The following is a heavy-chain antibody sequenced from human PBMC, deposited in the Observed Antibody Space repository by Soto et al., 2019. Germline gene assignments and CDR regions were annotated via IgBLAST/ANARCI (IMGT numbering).Heavy chain of an antibody. J-gene: IGHJ4*02. CDR1: GFTFSSYS. CDR2: ISSSSSYI. V-gene: IGHV3-21*01. D-gene: IGHD3-22*01. Sequence: EVQLVESGGGLVKPGGSLRLSCAASGFTFSSYSMNWVLQAPGKGLEWVSSISSSSSYIYYADSVKGRFTISRDNAKNSLYLQMNSLRDEDTAVYYCVGSGYYYMGDWGQGTLVTVSS. CDR3: VGSGYYYMGD.